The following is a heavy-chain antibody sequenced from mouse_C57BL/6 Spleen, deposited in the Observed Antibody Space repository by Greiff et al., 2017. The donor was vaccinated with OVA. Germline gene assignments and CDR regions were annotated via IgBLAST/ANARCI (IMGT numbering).Heavy chain of an antibody. D-gene: IGHD1-1*01. Sequence: QVQLQQPGAELVKPGASVKMSCKASGYTFTSYWITWVKQRPGQGLEWIGDIYPGSGSTNYNEKFKSKATLTVDTSSSTAYMQLSSLTSEDAAVYYCSRGNYGSSHVDYWGQGTTLTVSS. CDR3: SRGNYGSSHVDY. J-gene: IGHJ2*01. CDR2: IYPGSGST. V-gene: IGHV1-55*01. CDR1: GYTFTSYW.